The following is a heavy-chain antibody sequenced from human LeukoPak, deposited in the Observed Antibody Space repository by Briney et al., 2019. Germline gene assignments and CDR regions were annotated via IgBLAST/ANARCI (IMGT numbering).Heavy chain of an antibody. CDR1: AFSFSSYA. CDR3: AKDKIAAADGSDFDY. J-gene: IGHJ4*02. Sequence: GGSLRLSCAASAFSFSSYAMSWVRQAPGKGLEWVSAISDSGGSKYYADSVKGRFTISRDNSKNTVYLQMNSLRAEDTAVYYCAKDKIAAADGSDFDYWGQGTLVTVSS. D-gene: IGHD6-13*01. CDR2: ISDSGGSK. V-gene: IGHV3-23*01.